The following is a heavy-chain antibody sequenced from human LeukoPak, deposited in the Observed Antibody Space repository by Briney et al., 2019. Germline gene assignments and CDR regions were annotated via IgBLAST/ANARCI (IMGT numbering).Heavy chain of an antibody. J-gene: IGHJ4*02. CDR1: GDSISSDY. CDR2: IYYTGST. Sequence: SETLSLTCAVSGDSISSDYWSWVRQPPGKGLEWIGYIYYTGSTNYNPSLKSRVTISVDTSKNQFSLKLSSVTAADTAVYYCARLDPLRGRLRAPTLFDYWGQGTLVTVSS. V-gene: IGHV4-59*01. CDR3: ARLDPLRGRLRAPTLFDY. D-gene: IGHD5-12*01.